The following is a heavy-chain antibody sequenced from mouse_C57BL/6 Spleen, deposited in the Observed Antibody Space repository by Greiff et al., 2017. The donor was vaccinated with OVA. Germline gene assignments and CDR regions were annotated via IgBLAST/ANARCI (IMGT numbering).Heavy chain of an antibody. J-gene: IGHJ4*01. D-gene: IGHD2-1*01. V-gene: IGHV1-61*01. Sequence: QVQLKQPGAELVRPGSSVKLSCKASGYTFTSYWMDWVKQRPGQGLEWIGNIYPSDSETHYNQKFKDKATLTVDKSSSTAYMQLSSLTSEDSAVYYCARSTGNYPTDYWGQGTSVTVSS. CDR2: IYPSDSET. CDR3: ARSTGNYPTDY. CDR1: GYTFTSYW.